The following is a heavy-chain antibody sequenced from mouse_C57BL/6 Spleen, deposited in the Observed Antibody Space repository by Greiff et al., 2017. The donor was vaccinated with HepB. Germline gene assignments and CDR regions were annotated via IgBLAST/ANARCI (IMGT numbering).Heavy chain of an antibody. CDR3: AREGTYGNYVFYAMDY. Sequence: EVKLMESGPGLVKPSQSLSLTCSVTGYSITSGYYWNWIRQFPGNKLEWMGYISYDGSNNYNPSLKNRISITRDTSKNQFFLKLNSVTTEDTATYYCAREGTYGNYVFYAMDYWGQGTSVTVSS. CDR2: ISYDGSN. V-gene: IGHV3-6*01. D-gene: IGHD2-1*01. CDR1: GYSITSGYY. J-gene: IGHJ4*01.